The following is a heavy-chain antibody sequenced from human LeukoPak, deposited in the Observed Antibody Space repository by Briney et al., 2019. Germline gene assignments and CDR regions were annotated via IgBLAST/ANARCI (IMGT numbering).Heavy chain of an antibody. CDR2: ISSSSSYI. Sequence: GGSLRLSCAASGFTFSSYSMNWVRQAPGKGLEWVSSISSSSSYIYYADSVKGRFTVSRDNAKNSLYLQMNSLRAEDTAVYYCARPRYCSSISCYFHAFDVWGQGTMVTVSS. V-gene: IGHV3-21*01. CDR3: ARPRYCSSISCYFHAFDV. D-gene: IGHD2-2*01. CDR1: GFTFSSYS. J-gene: IGHJ3*01.